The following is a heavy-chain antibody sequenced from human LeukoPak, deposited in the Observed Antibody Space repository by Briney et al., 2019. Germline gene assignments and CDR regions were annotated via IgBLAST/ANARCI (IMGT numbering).Heavy chain of an antibody. J-gene: IGHJ4*02. CDR3: ATGGYEDY. D-gene: IGHD5-12*01. CDR1: GFTFSPYS. CDR2: ISYDGSNQ. V-gene: IGHV3-30*03. Sequence: PGGSLRLSCAASGFTFSPYSMNWVRQAPGKGLGWVALISYDGSNQYYADSVKGRFTISRDNSKNTLCLQMNSLRVEDTAVYYCATGGYEDYWGQGTLVTVSS.